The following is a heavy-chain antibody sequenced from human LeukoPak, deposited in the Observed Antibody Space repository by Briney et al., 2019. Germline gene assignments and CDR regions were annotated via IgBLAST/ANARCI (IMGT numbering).Heavy chain of an antibody. V-gene: IGHV3-7*01. J-gene: IGHJ2*01. CDR1: GFTFSNYW. Sequence: GGSLRLSCAASGFTFSNYWMNWVRQAPGKGLEWVANIKEDGSEKHYVDSVEGRFTISRDNAKNSLYLQINSLRAEDTAVYFCARSDVEDYGDPRDWYFDLWGRGTLVTVSS. CDR3: ARSDVEDYGDPRDWYFDL. D-gene: IGHD4-17*01. CDR2: IKEDGSEK.